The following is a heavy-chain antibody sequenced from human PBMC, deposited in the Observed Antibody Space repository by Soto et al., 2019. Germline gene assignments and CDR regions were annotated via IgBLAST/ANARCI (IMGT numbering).Heavy chain of an antibody. CDR1: GFTFSSYG. D-gene: IGHD1-26*01. CDR3: AKNPTGVSATMDFDY. V-gene: IGHV3-30*18. J-gene: IGHJ4*02. CDR2: ISYDGTNK. Sequence: GGSLRLSCAASGFTFSSYGMHWVRQAPGKGLEWVAVISYDGTNKFYADSVKGRFTISRDNSKNTLYLQMNSLRPEDTAVYYCAKNPTGVSATMDFDYWGQGTLVTVSS.